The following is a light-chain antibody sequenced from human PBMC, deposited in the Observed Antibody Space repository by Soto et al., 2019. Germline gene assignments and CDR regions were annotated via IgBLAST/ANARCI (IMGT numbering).Light chain of an antibody. CDR3: SSFTHTITRYA. Sequence: QSVLTQPASVSGSPGQAITISCTGTSSDVGGYNYVSWFQHHPGKAPKLIIYEVSYRPSGVSNRFSGSKSGDTASLTISGLQAEDEADYYCSSFTHTITRYAFGTGTKVNVL. CDR2: EVS. J-gene: IGLJ1*01. CDR1: SSDVGGYNY. V-gene: IGLV2-14*01.